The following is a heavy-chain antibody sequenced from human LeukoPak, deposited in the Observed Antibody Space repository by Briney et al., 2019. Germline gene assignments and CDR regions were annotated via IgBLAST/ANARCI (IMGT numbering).Heavy chain of an antibody. D-gene: IGHD2-15*01. J-gene: IGHJ4*02. Sequence: ASVKVSCKASGYTFTSYYMHWVRQAPGQGLEWMGIINPSGGSTSYAQKSQGRVTMTRDTSTSTVYMELSSLRSEDTAVYYCARDFGHSSYCSGGSCCPEVDYWGQGTLVTVSS. CDR3: ARDFGHSSYCSGGSCCPEVDY. V-gene: IGHV1-46*01. CDR2: INPSGGST. CDR1: GYTFTSYY.